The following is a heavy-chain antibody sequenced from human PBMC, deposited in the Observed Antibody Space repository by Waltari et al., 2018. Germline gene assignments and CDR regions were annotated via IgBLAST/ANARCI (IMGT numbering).Heavy chain of an antibody. Sequence: QVQLVQSGAEVQKPGASVKVYCKPTDYTFTAYYMHWLRQAPGQGLEWMGWINPNSGGTNYAQKFQGRVTMTRDTSISTAYMELSRLRSDDTAVYYCARDSYSSSNDYWGQGTLVTVSS. D-gene: IGHD6-13*01. J-gene: IGHJ4*02. CDR3: ARDSYSSSNDY. V-gene: IGHV1-2*02. CDR2: INPNSGGT. CDR1: DYTFTAYY.